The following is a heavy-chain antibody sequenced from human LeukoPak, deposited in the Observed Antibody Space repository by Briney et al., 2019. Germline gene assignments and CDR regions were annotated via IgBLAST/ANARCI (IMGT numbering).Heavy chain of an antibody. CDR1: GFTFSSYA. V-gene: IGHV3-23*01. Sequence: GSLRLSCAASGFTFSSYAMSWVRQAPGKGLEGVSAISGSGGSTYYADSAKGRFTISRDNSKNTLYLQMNSLRAEDTAVYYCAKDTEYSGYDPYPLFDYWGQGTLVTVPS. D-gene: IGHD5-12*01. CDR3: AKDTEYSGYDPYPLFDY. J-gene: IGHJ4*02. CDR2: ISGSGGST.